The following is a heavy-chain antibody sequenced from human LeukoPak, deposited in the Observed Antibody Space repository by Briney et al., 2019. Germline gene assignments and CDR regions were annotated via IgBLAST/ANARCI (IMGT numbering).Heavy chain of an antibody. CDR1: GYTLTELS. Sequence: ASVKVSCKVSGYTLTELSMNWVRLAPGKGLEWLGGLDTENGQTVYAQNFQGRVTMTEDTSTKTAYMELHSLRSDDTAVYYCTIAWYLDLWTGFHLWGQGTLVTVSS. V-gene: IGHV1-24*01. CDR3: TIAWYLDLWTGFHL. CDR2: LDTENGQT. J-gene: IGHJ5*02. D-gene: IGHD3/OR15-3a*01.